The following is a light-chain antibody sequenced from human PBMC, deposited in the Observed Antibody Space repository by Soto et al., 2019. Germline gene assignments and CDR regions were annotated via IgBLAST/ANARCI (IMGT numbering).Light chain of an antibody. CDR2: WGS. J-gene: IGKJ1*01. Sequence: DIVMTQSPLSLPVTAGEPASVSCRSSQSLLHSNGYNYLDWYLQKPGQSPQLLIYWGSNRASGVPGRFSGSGSGTDFTLKISRVEAEDVGVYYCMQALQTPWTFGQGTKVDIK. V-gene: IGKV2-28*01. CDR3: MQALQTPWT. CDR1: QSLLHSNGYNY.